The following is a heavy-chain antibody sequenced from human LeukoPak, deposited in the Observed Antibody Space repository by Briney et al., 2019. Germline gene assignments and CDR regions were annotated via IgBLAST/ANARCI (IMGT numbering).Heavy chain of an antibody. CDR1: GGSISSYY. J-gene: IGHJ4*02. D-gene: IGHD2-8*01. CDR2: IYYSGST. V-gene: IGHV4-59*08. Sequence: KPSETLSLTCTVSGGSISSYYWSWIRQPPGKGLEWIGYIYYSGSTNYNPSLKSRVTISVDTSKNQFSLKLSSVTAADTAVYYCARGCTNGVCRGGFDYWGQGTLVTVSS. CDR3: ARGCTNGVCRGGFDY.